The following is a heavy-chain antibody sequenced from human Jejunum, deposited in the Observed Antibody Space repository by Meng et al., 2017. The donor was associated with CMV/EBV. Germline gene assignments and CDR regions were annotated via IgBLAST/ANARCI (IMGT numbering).Heavy chain of an antibody. Sequence: HVQHDESRPGLGKPSDPPPLSFTCSGDSIHNSFWAWIRPPAGKGLEWIGRIYSSGSTNYNPSLKSRVTMSVDTSKTQFSLRLSSVTAADTAVYYCVREGAVTDCSTDRCYNIDYLQFWGQGTLVTVSS. D-gene: IGHD2-2*01. J-gene: IGHJ1*01. V-gene: IGHV4-4*07. CDR1: GDSIHNSF. CDR3: VREGAVTDCSTDRCYNIDYLQF. CDR2: IYSSGST.